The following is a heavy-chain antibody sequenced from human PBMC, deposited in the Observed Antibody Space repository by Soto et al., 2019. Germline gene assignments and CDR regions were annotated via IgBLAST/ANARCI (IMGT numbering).Heavy chain of an antibody. D-gene: IGHD6-13*01. CDR1: GGSVSSNRAT. Sequence: PSQTLSLTCAISGGSVSSNRATWNWFRQSPSRGLEWLGRTYYRSKWYHDYAVSLNGRGTINPDTSQNQFSLHLTSVTPEDTAVYYCGRLVGNSWIDYWGQGTLVTVSS. CDR2: TYYRSKWYH. V-gene: IGHV6-1*01. J-gene: IGHJ4*02. CDR3: GRLVGNSWIDY.